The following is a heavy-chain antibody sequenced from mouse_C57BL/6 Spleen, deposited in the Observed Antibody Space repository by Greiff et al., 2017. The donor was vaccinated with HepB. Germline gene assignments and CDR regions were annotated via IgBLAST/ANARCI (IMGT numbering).Heavy chain of an antibody. V-gene: IGHV5-9-1*02. CDR1: GFTFSSYA. CDR2: ISSGGDYI. Sequence: EVMLVESGEGLVKPGGSLKLSCAASGFTFSSYAMSWVRQTPEKRLEWVAYISSGGDYIYYADTVKGRFTISRDNARNTLYLQMSSLKSEDTAMYYCTRMGTGAYFDYWGQGTTLTVSS. CDR3: TRMGTGAYFDY. J-gene: IGHJ2*01. D-gene: IGHD4-1*01.